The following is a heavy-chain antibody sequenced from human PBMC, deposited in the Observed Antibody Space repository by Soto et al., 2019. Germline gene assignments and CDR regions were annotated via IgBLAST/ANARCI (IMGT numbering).Heavy chain of an antibody. Sequence: QVQLQESGPGLVEPSQTLSLICTVSGGSISSGDYYWSWIRQLPGKGLEWIGYIYYSGTTFHYPFLKSRVSISVVTSKNLSPLKLSSMTAADTAVYYCARTIGDYGVSKYFQLWGQGTLVTVSS. CDR3: ARTIGDYGVSKYFQL. CDR2: IYYSGTT. J-gene: IGHJ1*01. V-gene: IGHV4-31*03. D-gene: IGHD4-17*01. CDR1: GGSISSGDYY.